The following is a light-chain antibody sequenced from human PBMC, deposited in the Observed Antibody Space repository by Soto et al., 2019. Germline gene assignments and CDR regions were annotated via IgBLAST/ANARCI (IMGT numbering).Light chain of an antibody. CDR3: QQSYSTPPT. Sequence: DIQMTQSPSSLSASVGDRVTITCRASQSISSYLNWYQQKPGKAPKLLIYAASSLQSGVPSRFSGSGSGTDFTRTISSLQPEDFATYYCQQSYSTPPTFGQGTKREIK. CDR2: AAS. V-gene: IGKV1-39*01. CDR1: QSISSY. J-gene: IGKJ2*01.